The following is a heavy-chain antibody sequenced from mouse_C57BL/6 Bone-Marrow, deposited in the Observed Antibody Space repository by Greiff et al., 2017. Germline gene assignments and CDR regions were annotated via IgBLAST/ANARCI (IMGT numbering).Heavy chain of an antibody. D-gene: IGHD2-3*01. CDR3: ARWLLRRNYFDY. Sequence: VQLQQPGAELVKPGASVKLSCKASGYTFTSYWMHWVKQRPGQGLEWIGMIHPNSGSTNYNEKFKSKATLTVDKSSSTAYMQLSSLTSEDSAVXDCARWLLRRNYFDYWGKGTTLTVSS. J-gene: IGHJ2*01. CDR2: IHPNSGST. CDR1: GYTFTSYW. V-gene: IGHV1-64*01.